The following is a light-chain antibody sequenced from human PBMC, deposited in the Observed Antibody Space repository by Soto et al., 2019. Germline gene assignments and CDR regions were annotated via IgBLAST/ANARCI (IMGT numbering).Light chain of an antibody. J-gene: IGKJ3*01. CDR1: QSLSNK. Sequence: EIVLTQSPGTLSLSPGERATLSCRASQSLSNKLAWYQQKLGQAPRLLIFGASTRATGIPDRFSGSGSGTAFTLTISRLEPEDFAVYYCQLYAGSPPFTFGPGTKVDIK. V-gene: IGKV3-20*01. CDR2: GAS. CDR3: QLYAGSPPFT.